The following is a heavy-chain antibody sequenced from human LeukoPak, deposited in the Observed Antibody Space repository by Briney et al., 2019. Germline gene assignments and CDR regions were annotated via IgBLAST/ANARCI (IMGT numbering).Heavy chain of an antibody. V-gene: IGHV3-21*01. D-gene: IGHD4-11*01. Sequence: GGSLRLSCAASGFTFSRYAMNWVRQAPGKGLEWVSYISTGGDNRFYADSLKGRFTVSRDNAKNSLFLQMDSLRAEDTAVYYCAKDLHDYGNYVGWFDSWGQGTLVTVSS. J-gene: IGHJ5*01. CDR2: ISTGGDNR. CDR1: GFTFSRYA. CDR3: AKDLHDYGNYVGWFDS.